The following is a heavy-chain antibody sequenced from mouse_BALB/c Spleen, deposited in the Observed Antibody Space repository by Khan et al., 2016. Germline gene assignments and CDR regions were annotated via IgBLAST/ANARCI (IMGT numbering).Heavy chain of an antibody. CDR1: GYAFTNYL. CDR2: INPGSGGT. Sequence: QVRLQQSGAELVRPGTSVKVSCKASGYAFTNYLIEWVKQRPGQGLEWIGVINPGSGGTNYNEKFKGKATLTADKSSSTAYMQLSSLTSDDSAAYYCARYDGNYYAMDYWGQGTSVTVSS. V-gene: IGHV1-54*01. CDR3: ARYDGNYYAMDY. J-gene: IGHJ4*01. D-gene: IGHD2-3*01.